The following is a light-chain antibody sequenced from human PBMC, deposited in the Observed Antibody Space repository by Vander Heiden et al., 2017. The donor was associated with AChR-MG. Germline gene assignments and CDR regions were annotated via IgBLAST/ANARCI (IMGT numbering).Light chain of an antibody. CDR3: CSYAGNYAYV. V-gene: IGLV2-11*01. J-gene: IGLJ1*01. CDR1: SSDVGAYNY. CDR2: DVS. Sequence: QSALTQPHSVSRSPGQSVAISCTGTSSDVGAYNYVSWYQLHPGKAPKLMIYDVSKRPSGVPDRFSGSKSGNTASLTISGLQAEDEADYYCCSYAGNYAYVFGTGTKVTVL.